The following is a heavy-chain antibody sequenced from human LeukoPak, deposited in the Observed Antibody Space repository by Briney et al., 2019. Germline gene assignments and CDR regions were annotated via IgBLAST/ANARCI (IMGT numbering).Heavy chain of an antibody. CDR2: IYHSGST. J-gene: IGHJ6*02. D-gene: IGHD3-16*01. V-gene: IGHV4-59*01. CDR3: ARGGGLDV. Sequence: SETLSLTCTVSGGSISSYYWSWIRQPPGKGLEWIGNIYHSGSTNYNLSLKSRVTISVDTSKNQFSLKLSSVTAADTAVYYCARGGGLDVWGQGATVTVSS. CDR1: GGSISSYY.